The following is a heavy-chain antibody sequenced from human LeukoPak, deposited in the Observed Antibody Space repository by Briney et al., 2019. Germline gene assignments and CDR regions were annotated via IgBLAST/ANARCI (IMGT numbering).Heavy chain of an antibody. Sequence: GGSQRLPYAASGFRFRDFAMQWVRQSPGTGLEWVSVITGEVLTTHYADSMKGRFTVSRDNRITSLYLQINSLRSEDSGLYYCARDIALGASSAYYPTTWGQGTLVTVSS. J-gene: IGHJ5*02. D-gene: IGHD3-22*01. CDR2: ITGEVLTT. V-gene: IGHV3-43*02. CDR3: ARDIALGASSAYYPTT. CDR1: GFRFRDFA.